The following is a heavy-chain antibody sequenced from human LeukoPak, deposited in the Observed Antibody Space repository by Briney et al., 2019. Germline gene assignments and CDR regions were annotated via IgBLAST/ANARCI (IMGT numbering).Heavy chain of an antibody. Sequence: GRSLRLPCAASGFTFSSYGMHWVRQAPGKGLEWVAVIWYDGSNKYYADSVKGRFTISRDNSKNTLYLQMNSLRAEDTAVYYWARDPPIFGVGTNYYYGMDVWGQGTTVTVSS. D-gene: IGHD3-3*02. CDR2: IWYDGSNK. V-gene: IGHV3-33*01. J-gene: IGHJ6*02. CDR3: ARDPPIFGVGTNYYYGMDV. CDR1: GFTFSSYG.